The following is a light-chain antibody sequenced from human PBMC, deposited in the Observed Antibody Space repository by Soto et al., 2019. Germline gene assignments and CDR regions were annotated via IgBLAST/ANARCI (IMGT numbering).Light chain of an antibody. V-gene: IGKV1-12*01. Sequence: IQMTQSPSSLSASVGDRVTITCRASQSISSYLAWYQHKPGRAPELLIHAASSLQSGVPSRFSGSGSGTDFTLTINSLQPEDFATYYCQQAYSFPITFGQGTRLEIK. CDR2: AAS. CDR3: QQAYSFPIT. CDR1: QSISSY. J-gene: IGKJ5*01.